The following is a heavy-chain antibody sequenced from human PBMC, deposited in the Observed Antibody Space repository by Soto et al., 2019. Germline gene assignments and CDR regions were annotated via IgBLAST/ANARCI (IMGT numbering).Heavy chain of an antibody. D-gene: IGHD6-19*01. CDR1: GFTFSSYD. V-gene: IGHV3-13*05. CDR3: ARDPVAGTSDSGYYFDY. CDR2: IGTAGDP. J-gene: IGHJ4*02. Sequence: LRLSCAASGFTFSSYDMHWVRQATGKGLEWVSAIGTAGDPYYPGSVKGRFTISRENAKNSLYLQMNSLRAGDTAVYYCARDPVAGTSDSGYYFDYWGQGTLVTVSS.